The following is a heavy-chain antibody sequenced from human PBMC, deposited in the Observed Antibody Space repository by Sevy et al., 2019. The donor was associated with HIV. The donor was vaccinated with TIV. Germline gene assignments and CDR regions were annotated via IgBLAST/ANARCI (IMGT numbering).Heavy chain of an antibody. CDR2: LSGSGGSK. CDR3: AKDRVWELGDAFDT. J-gene: IGHJ3*02. Sequence: GGSLRLSCAASGFTFSSYAMNWVRQAPGKGLEWVSGLSGSGGSKNYADSVKGRFTISRDNSKNTLYLQMISLRAEDMSVYYCAKDRVWELGDAFDTWGQGTMVTVSS. V-gene: IGHV3-23*01. D-gene: IGHD6-13*01. CDR1: GFTFSSYA.